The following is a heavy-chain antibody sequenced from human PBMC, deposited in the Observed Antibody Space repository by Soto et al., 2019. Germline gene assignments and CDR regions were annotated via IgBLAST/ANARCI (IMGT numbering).Heavy chain of an antibody. Sequence: TLSPTCSVSGGSINSVRSSWNWMRQSPGKGLEWSAYIYHSGSTYYNPSLKSRVTISVNRSENQFSLKMTFVTAADTDLYDCVRESTTSGPNGFDIWGQGILVTVSS. J-gene: IGHJ4*02. CDR2: IYHSGST. CDR1: GGSINSVRSS. CDR3: VRESTTSGPNGFDI. D-gene: IGHD2-8*01. V-gene: IGHV4-30-2*06.